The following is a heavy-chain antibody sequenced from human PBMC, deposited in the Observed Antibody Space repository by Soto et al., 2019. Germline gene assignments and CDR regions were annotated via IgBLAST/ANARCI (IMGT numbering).Heavy chain of an antibody. CDR3: ARGHGYYYDSSGYEGV. Sequence: QVQLVQSGAEVKKPGASVKVSCKASGYTFTSYDINWVRQATGQGLEWMGWMNPNSGNTGYAQKFQGRVTMTRSTSISTAYMELSSLRSEDTAVYYCARGHGYYYDSSGYEGVWGQGTTVTVSS. CDR2: MNPNSGNT. V-gene: IGHV1-8*01. CDR1: GYTFTSYD. D-gene: IGHD3-22*01. J-gene: IGHJ6*02.